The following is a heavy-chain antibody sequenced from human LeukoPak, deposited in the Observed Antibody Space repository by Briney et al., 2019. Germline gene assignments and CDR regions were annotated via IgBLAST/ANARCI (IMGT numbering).Heavy chain of an antibody. CDR2: IIPIFGTA. D-gene: IGHD3-22*01. J-gene: IGHJ5*02. CDR1: GGTFSSYA. CDR3: ARNVYDIASPYNWFDP. V-gene: IGHV1-69*05. Sequence: GSSVKVSCKASGGTFSSYAISWARQAPGQGLEWMGGIIPIFGTANYAQKFQGRVTITTDESTSTAYMEPSSLRSEDTAVYYCARNVYDIASPYNWFDPWGQGTLVTVSS.